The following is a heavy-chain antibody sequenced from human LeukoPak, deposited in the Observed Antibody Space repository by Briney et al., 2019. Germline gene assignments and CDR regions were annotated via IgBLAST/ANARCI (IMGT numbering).Heavy chain of an antibody. J-gene: IGHJ5*02. D-gene: IGHD2-2*01. CDR2: IIPIFGTA. Sequence: SVKVSCKASGGTFSSYAISWVRQAPGQGLEWMGGIIPIFGTANYAQKFQGRVTITADKSTSTAYMELSSLRSEDTAVYYCARSSPDIVVVPAATPSWFDPWGQGTLVTVSS. V-gene: IGHV1-69*06. CDR3: ARSSPDIVVVPAATPSWFDP. CDR1: GGTFSSYA.